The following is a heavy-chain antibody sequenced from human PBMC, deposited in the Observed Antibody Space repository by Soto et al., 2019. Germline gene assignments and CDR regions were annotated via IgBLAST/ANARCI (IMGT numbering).Heavy chain of an antibody. J-gene: IGHJ4*02. CDR2: IIPIFGTA. V-gene: IGHV1-69*06. CDR3: ALRRGQSRGAIGY. CDR1: GGTFSSYA. D-gene: IGHD3-16*01. Sequence: SVKVSCKASGGTFSSYAISWVRQAPGQGLEWMGGIIPIFGTANYAQKFQGRVTITADKSTSTAYMELSSLRSEDTAVYYCALRRGQSRGAIGYWGQGTLVTVSS.